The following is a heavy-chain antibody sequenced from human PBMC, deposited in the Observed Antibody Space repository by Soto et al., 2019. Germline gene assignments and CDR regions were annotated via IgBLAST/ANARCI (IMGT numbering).Heavy chain of an antibody. CDR2: ISGSGGST. J-gene: IGHJ6*02. CDR1: GFTFSSYA. D-gene: IGHD2-15*01. CDR3: AKGEAATPLYYCGMDV. Sequence: EVQLLESGGGLVQPGGSLRLSCAASGFTFSSYAMSWVRQAPGKGLEWVSAISGSGGSTYYADSVKGRFTISRDNSKNTLYLQMNSLRAEDTAVYYCAKGEAATPLYYCGMDVWGQGTTVTVSS. V-gene: IGHV3-23*01.